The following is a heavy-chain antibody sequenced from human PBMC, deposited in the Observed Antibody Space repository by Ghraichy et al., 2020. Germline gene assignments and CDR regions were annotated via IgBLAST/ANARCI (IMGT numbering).Heavy chain of an antibody. CDR3: ARHYGGVPDTKEYFQH. D-gene: IGHD2-8*02. J-gene: IGHJ1*01. V-gene: IGHV4-59*08. CDR2: IYYSGST. CDR1: GGSISSYY. Sequence: SETLSLTCTVSGGSISSYYWSWIRQPPGKGLEWIGYIYYSGSTNYNPSLKSRVTISVDTSKNQFSLKLSSVTAADTAVYYCARHYGGVPDTKEYFQHWGQGTLVTVSS.